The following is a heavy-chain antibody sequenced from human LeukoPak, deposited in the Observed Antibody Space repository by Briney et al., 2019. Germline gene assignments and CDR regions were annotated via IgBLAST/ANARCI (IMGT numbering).Heavy chain of an antibody. CDR3: ARTKYSSGRFDY. V-gene: IGHV1-2*02. Sequence: GASVKVSCKASGYTFTGYYMHWVRQAPGQGLEWMGWIYPNSGGTNYAQKFQGRVTMTRDTSISTAYMELSSLRSDDTAVYYCARTKYSSGRFDYWGQGTLVTVSS. J-gene: IGHJ4*02. CDR1: GYTFTGYY. D-gene: IGHD6-19*01. CDR2: IYPNSGGT.